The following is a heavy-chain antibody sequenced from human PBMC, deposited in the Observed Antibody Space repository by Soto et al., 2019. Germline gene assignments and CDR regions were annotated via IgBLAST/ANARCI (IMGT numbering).Heavy chain of an antibody. D-gene: IGHD1-1*01. CDR3: ARDLEGPFDY. J-gene: IGHJ4*02. CDR2: IWYDGSNK. CDR1: GFSFSTYG. Sequence: PGGSLRLSCAASGFSFSTYGMHWVRQAPGKGLEWVAVIWYDGSNKYYADSVKGRFTISRDNSKNTLYLQMNSLRAEDTAVYYCARDLEGPFDYWGQGTLVTVSS. V-gene: IGHV3-33*08.